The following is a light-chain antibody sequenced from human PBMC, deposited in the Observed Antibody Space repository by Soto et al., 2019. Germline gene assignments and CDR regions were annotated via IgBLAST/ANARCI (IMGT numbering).Light chain of an antibody. V-gene: IGKV3-15*01. J-gene: IGKJ5*01. CDR3: RQYNNWSVT. CDR2: GAS. Sequence: EIVMKQSPATLSVSPGERATLSCRASQSVSSNLAWYQQKPGQAPRPLIYGASTRATGIPARFSGRGSGTEFTLTIISRQSEEFAVEYYRQYNNWSVTFGQGTRLDIK. CDR1: QSVSSN.